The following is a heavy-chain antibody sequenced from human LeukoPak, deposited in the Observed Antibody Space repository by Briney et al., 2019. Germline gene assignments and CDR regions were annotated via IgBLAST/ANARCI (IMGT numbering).Heavy chain of an antibody. Sequence: PGGSLRLSCAASGFTFSSYSMNWVRQAPGKGLEWVSSISSSSSYIYYADSVKGRFTISRDNAKNSLYLQMNSLRAEDTAVYYCTRGTTAMVTGFDYWGQGTLVTVSS. CDR1: GFTFSSYS. D-gene: IGHD5-18*01. J-gene: IGHJ4*02. CDR3: TRGTTAMVTGFDY. V-gene: IGHV3-21*01. CDR2: ISSSSSYI.